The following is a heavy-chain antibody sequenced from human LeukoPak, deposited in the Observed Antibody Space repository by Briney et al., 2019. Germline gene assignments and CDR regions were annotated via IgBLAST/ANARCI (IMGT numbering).Heavy chain of an antibody. CDR3: ARDLSSSNANWFDP. D-gene: IGHD6-13*01. J-gene: IGHJ5*02. V-gene: IGHV1-2*02. Sequence: RXAPGXXVEWMGWINPNSGGTNYAQKFQGRVTMTRDTSISTAYMELSRLRSDDTAVYYCARDLSSSNANWFDPWGQGTLVTVSS. CDR2: INPNSGGT.